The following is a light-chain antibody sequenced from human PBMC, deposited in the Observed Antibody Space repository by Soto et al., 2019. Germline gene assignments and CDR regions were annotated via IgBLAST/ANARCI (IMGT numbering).Light chain of an antibody. CDR2: GAS. V-gene: IGKV3-15*01. CDR3: QRWILWT. J-gene: IGKJ1*01. Sequence: EIVMTQSPATLSVSPGERTTLSCRASQSVGSNLAWYQQKPDQAPRLLIYGASTRATGTPARFSGSGSETEFTLTIRSLQSEVFAIYYCQRWILWTFGQGTRLEIK. CDR1: QSVGSN.